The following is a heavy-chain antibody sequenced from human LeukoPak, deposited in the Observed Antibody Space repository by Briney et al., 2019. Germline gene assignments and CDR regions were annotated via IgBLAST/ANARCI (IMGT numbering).Heavy chain of an antibody. Sequence: GGSLRLSCAASGFTFSSYAMSWVRQAPGKGLEWVSAISGSGGSTYYADSVKGRFTISRDNSKNTLYLQMNSLRVEDTAVYYCAKGPYYDSSCYFDYWGQGTLVTVSS. D-gene: IGHD3-22*01. V-gene: IGHV3-23*01. CDR1: GFTFSSYA. J-gene: IGHJ4*02. CDR3: AKGPYYDSSCYFDY. CDR2: ISGSGGST.